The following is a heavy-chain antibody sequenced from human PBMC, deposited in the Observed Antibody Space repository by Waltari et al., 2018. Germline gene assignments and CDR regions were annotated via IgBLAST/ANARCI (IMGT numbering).Heavy chain of an antibody. CDR3: AKPYYYDSSGYPGRSYYFDY. CDR2: ISGSGGST. Sequence: EVQLLESGGGLVQPGGSLRLSCAASGFTFSSYAMSWVRQAPGKGREWVSAISGSGGSTYYADAVKGRFTISRDNSKNTLYLQMNSLRAEDTAVYYCAKPYYYDSSGYPGRSYYFDYWGQGTLVTVSS. V-gene: IGHV3-23*01. J-gene: IGHJ4*02. D-gene: IGHD3-22*01. CDR1: GFTFSSYA.